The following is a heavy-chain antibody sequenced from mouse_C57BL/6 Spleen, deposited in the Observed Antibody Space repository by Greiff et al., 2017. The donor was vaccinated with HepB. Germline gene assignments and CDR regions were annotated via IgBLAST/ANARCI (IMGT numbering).Heavy chain of an antibody. J-gene: IGHJ2*01. Sequence: QVQLQQPGAELVKPGASVKLSCKASGYTFTSYWMHWVKQRPGQGLEWIGMIHPNSGSTNYNEKFKSKATLTVDKSSNTPYMQISSLTSEDSAVYYCARRDYDYDEGGFDYWGQGTTLTVSS. CDR2: IHPNSGST. D-gene: IGHD2-4*01. V-gene: IGHV1-64*01. CDR1: GYTFTSYW. CDR3: ARRDYDYDEGGFDY.